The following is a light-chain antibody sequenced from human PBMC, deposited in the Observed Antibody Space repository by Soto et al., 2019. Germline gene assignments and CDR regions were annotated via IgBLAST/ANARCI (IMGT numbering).Light chain of an antibody. CDR2: DAS. Sequence: EIVLTQSPGTLSLSPVERATLSGRASQSVSSSYLAWYQHKPGQAPRLLIYDASSRATGIPDRFSASGSGTDFTFTISRVEPEDFSVYYCQQYGDSPHGTVGQGTRLENK. CDR3: QQYGDSPHGT. V-gene: IGKV3-20*01. J-gene: IGKJ5*01. CDR1: QSVSSSY.